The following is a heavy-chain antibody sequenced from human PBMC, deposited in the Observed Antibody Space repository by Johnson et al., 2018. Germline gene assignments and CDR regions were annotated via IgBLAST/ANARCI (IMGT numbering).Heavy chain of an antibody. V-gene: IGHV3-30*03. Sequence: QVQLVESGGGVVQXGRSXRLXCAASGFTFRSYGMHWVRQAPGKGLEWVAVISYDGFNKYYVDSVKGRFTISRDNSKNTLYLQRNSLRAEETAVYYCVREGGVANMDVWGKGTTVTVSS. CDR2: ISYDGFNK. CDR1: GFTFRSYG. J-gene: IGHJ6*03. D-gene: IGHD2-15*01. CDR3: VREGGVANMDV.